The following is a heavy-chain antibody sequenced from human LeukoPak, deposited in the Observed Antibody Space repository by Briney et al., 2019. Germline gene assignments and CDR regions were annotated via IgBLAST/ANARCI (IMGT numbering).Heavy chain of an antibody. CDR2: ISGSSSTI. CDR1: GFTFSSYS. D-gene: IGHD3/OR15-3a*01. V-gene: IGHV3-48*02. CDR3: ARVILDYFDY. J-gene: IGHJ4*02. Sequence: GRSLRLSCAASGFTFSSYSMNWVRQAPGKGLEWVSYISGSSSTIYYADSVKGRFTISRDNAKNSLYLQMNSLRDEDTAVYYCARVILDYFDYWGQGTLVTVSS.